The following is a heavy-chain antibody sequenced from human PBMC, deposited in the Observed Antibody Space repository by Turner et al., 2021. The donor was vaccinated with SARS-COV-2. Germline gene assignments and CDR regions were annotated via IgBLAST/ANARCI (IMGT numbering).Heavy chain of an antibody. CDR2: INAGNGKT. CDR1: GYTFTSYA. CDR3: ARDVGYCSSTSCYTGSHFDY. J-gene: IGHJ4*02. D-gene: IGHD2-2*02. V-gene: IGHV1-3*01. Sequence: QVQLVQSGAEVKKPGASVKVSCKAFGYTFTSYAMHWVRQAPGQRLEWMGWINAGNGKTKYSQKFQGRVTITRDTSASTAYMELSSLRSEDTAVYYCARDVGYCSSTSCYTGSHFDYWGQGTLVTVSS.